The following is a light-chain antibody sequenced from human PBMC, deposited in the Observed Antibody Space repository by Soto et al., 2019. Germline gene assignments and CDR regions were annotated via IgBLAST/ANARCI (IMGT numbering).Light chain of an antibody. CDR1: QSVLYSSNNKNY. V-gene: IGKV4-1*01. CDR3: QQHYSTPRT. Sequence: DIVMTQSPDSLAVSLGERATINCKSSQSVLYSSNNKNYLAWYQQKPGQPPKLLIYWASTRESGVPDRFSGSGSGSDFTLTISRLQAEDVAVYYCQQHYSTPRTFGQGTKVDIK. CDR2: WAS. J-gene: IGKJ1*01.